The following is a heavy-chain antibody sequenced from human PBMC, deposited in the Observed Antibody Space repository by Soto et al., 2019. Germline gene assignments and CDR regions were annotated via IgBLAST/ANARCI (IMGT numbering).Heavy chain of an antibody. D-gene: IGHD3-10*01. J-gene: IGHJ6*02. V-gene: IGHV3-33*01. CDR1: GFTFSSYG. CDR2: IWNDGNNK. Sequence: QVQLVESGGGVVQPGRSLRLSCAASGFTFSSYGMHWVRQAPGKGLEWVAVIWNDGNNKYYADSVKGRFTISRDNSKNTLYLQMNSLRAEDTAVYYCARDEGLGVNYYYYGLDVWGQGTTVTVSS. CDR3: ARDEGLGVNYYYYGLDV.